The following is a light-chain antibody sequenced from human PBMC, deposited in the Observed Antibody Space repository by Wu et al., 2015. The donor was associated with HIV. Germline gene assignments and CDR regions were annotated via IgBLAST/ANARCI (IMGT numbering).Light chain of an antibody. CDR3: QQYNNWPPGT. J-gene: IGKJ1*01. Sequence: EIVMTQPPATLSVSPGERATLSCRASQSVGSNLAWYQRKPGQAPRLLIYGASTRATGIPARFSGSGSGTEFTLTISSLQSEDFAVYYCQQYNNWPPGTFGQGTKVEIK. V-gene: IGKV3-15*01. CDR1: QSVGSN. CDR2: GAS.